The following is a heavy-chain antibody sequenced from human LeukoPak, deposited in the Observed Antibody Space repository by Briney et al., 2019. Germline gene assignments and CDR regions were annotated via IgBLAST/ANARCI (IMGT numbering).Heavy chain of an antibody. Sequence: GGSLRLSCAASGFTFSSYAMHWVRQAPGKGLEWVAVISYDGSNKYYADSVKGRFTISRDNAKNTLYLQMNSLRAEDTAVYYCAREWGSGWTNFDYWGQGTLVTVSS. CDR2: ISYDGSNK. V-gene: IGHV3-30*04. CDR1: GFTFSSYA. D-gene: IGHD6-19*01. CDR3: AREWGSGWTNFDY. J-gene: IGHJ4*02.